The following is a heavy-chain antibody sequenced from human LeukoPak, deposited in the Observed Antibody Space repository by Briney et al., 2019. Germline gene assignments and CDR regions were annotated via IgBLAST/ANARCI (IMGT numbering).Heavy chain of an antibody. CDR2: IKEDGSEK. J-gene: IGHJ4*02. CDR3: ARGSWPFDY. CDR1: GFTFSNYW. D-gene: IGHD2-15*01. Sequence: PGGSLRLSCTASGFTFSNYWMNWVRQAPGKGLEWVANIKEDGSEKYYVDSVKGRFSISRDNAKKSLYLQMNSLRAEDMAVYYCARGSWPFDYWGQGTLVTVSS. V-gene: IGHV3-7*04.